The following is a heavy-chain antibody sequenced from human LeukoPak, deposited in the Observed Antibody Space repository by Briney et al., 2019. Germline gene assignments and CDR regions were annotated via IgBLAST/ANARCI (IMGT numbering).Heavy chain of an antibody. CDR3: ARSGGAGSPLAH. J-gene: IGHJ4*02. V-gene: IGHV4-39*07. CDR2: IYYSGST. CDR1: GGSISSSSYY. D-gene: IGHD4/OR15-4a*01. Sequence: PSETLSLTCTVSGGSISSSSYYWGWIRRPPGKGLEWIGSIYYSGSTNYNPSLKSRVTISVDTSKNQFSLKLSSVTAADTAVYYCARSGGAGSPLAHWGQGTLVTVSS.